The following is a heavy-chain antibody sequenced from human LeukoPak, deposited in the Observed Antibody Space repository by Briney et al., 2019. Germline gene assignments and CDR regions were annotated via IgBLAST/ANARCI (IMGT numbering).Heavy chain of an antibody. Sequence: PSETLSLTCTVSSGSISSSSYXXXXIRQPPGXGXXXXXSIYYSRSTYYNPSLKSRVTISVDTSKNQFSLKLTSVTAADTAVYYCARHADSGFGELAFHYWGQGTLVTVSS. CDR3: ARHADSGFGELAFHY. CDR1: SGSISSSSYX. D-gene: IGHD3-10*01. CDR2: IYYSRST. V-gene: IGHV4-39*01. J-gene: IGHJ4*02.